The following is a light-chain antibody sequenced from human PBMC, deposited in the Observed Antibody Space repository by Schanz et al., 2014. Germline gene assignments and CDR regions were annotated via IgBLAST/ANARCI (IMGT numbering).Light chain of an antibody. J-gene: IGKJ4*01. CDR3: MQTLQTPLT. CDR1: QSLLHSIGYNY. V-gene: IGKV2-28*01. CDR2: LGS. Sequence: DIVMTQSPLSLPVTPGEPASISCRSSQSLLHSIGYNYLDWYLQKPGQSPQLLIYLGSNRASGVPDRFTGSGSGTDFTLRIDRVEAEDVGIYYCMQTLQTPLTFGGGTRVEIK.